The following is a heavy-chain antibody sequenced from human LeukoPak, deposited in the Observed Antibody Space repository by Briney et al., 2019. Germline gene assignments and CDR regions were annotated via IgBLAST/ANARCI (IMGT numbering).Heavy chain of an antibody. D-gene: IGHD6-13*01. CDR2: ISAYNGNT. Sequence: ASVKVSCKASGYTFTGYGISWVRQAPGQGLEWMGWISAYNGNTNYAQKLQGRVTMTTDTSTSTAYMELRSLRSDDTAVYYCARDWASIAAAGPDYWGQGTLVTVSS. V-gene: IGHV1-18*01. CDR1: GYTFTGYG. CDR3: ARDWASIAAAGPDY. J-gene: IGHJ4*02.